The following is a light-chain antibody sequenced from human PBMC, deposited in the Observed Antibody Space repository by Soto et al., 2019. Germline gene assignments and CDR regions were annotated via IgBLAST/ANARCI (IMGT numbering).Light chain of an antibody. V-gene: IGKV3-11*01. CDR1: QSVSSY. CDR3: QQRSYWPWT. Sequence: EIVLTQSPATLSLSPGERATLSCRASQSVSSYLAWYQQKPGQAPRLLIYDASNRATGIPARFSGSGSGTDFTLTVNSLEPEDFAVYYCQQRSYWPWTFGQGTKLEIK. CDR2: DAS. J-gene: IGKJ2*01.